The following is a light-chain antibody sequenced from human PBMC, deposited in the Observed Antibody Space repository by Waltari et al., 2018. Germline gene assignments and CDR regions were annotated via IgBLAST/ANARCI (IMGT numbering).Light chain of an antibody. CDR3: QQYDNLHT. CDR2: DSS. J-gene: IGKJ2*01. Sequence: DIQMTQSPSSLSASVGDRVTITCQASQDISNYLNWYQQKPGKAPKLLFYDSSNLETGVPSRFSGSGSGTDFTFTISSLQPEDIATYYCQQYDNLHTFGQGTKLEIK. CDR1: QDISNY. V-gene: IGKV1-33*01.